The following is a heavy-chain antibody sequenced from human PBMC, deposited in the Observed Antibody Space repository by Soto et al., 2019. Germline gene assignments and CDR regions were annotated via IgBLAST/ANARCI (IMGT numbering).Heavy chain of an antibody. CDR2: IYYSGST. Sequence: SETLSLTCTVSGGSISSGGYYWSWIRQHPGKGLEWIGYIYYSGSTYYNPPLKSRVTISVDTSKNQFSLKLSSVTAADTAVYYCARQVDTAMSHFDDWGQGSLVTVSS. V-gene: IGHV4-31*03. D-gene: IGHD5-18*01. CDR3: ARQVDTAMSHFDD. CDR1: GGSISSGGYY. J-gene: IGHJ4*02.